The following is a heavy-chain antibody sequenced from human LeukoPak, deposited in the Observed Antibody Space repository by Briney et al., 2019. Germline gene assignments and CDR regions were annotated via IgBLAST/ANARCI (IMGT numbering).Heavy chain of an antibody. V-gene: IGHV4-59*11. Sequence: SETLSLTCTVSGGSFTTHYWSWIRQPPGKGLEWIGYISYIGSTNYNPSLKSRVAISIDTSKNEVSLMLTSVTAADTAVYYCASDSISMNAFDAWGQGTMVTVSS. CDR3: ASDSISMNAFDA. CDR2: ISYIGST. J-gene: IGHJ3*01. CDR1: GGSFTTHY. D-gene: IGHD3-22*01.